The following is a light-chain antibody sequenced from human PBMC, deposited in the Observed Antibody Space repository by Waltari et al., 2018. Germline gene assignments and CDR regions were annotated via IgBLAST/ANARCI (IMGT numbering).Light chain of an antibody. CDR2: KAS. V-gene: IGKV1-5*01. J-gene: IGKJ2*01. CDR1: HRINIW. CDR3: QQFDTDVT. Sequence: IQVIQSPSTLPASAGDTVTISCRVSHRINIWLAWYQQKPGKAPKLLIKKASTLEDGVPSRFSGSGSGTEFTLTIKSLQPDDFGTYFCQQFDTDVTFGQGTKVEI.